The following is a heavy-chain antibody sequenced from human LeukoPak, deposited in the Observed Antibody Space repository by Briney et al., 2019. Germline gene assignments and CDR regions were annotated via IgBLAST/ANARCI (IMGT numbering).Heavy chain of an antibody. CDR2: IYHSGST. D-gene: IGHD2-2*01. J-gene: IGHJ6*03. Sequence: PSETLSLTCTVSGGSISSGGYYWSWIRQPPGKGLEWIGYIYHSGSTYYNPSLKSRVTISVDRSKNQFSLKLSSVTAADTAVYYCAREPREYCSSTSCRTKTFYYYYYMDVWGKGTTVTVSS. CDR3: AREPREYCSSTSCRTKTFYYYYYMDV. CDR1: GGSISSGGYY. V-gene: IGHV4-30-2*01.